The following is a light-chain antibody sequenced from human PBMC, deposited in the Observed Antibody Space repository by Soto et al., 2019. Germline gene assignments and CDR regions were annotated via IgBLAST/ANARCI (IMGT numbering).Light chain of an antibody. V-gene: IGLV2-14*03. J-gene: IGLJ1*01. Sequence: QSALTQPASVSGSPGQSITISCTGTSSDVGGYNYVSWYQHHPGKAPKVMLYDVSNRPSGVSNRFSGSKSGNTASLTISGLQAEDEADYYCSSCTSGSTPFVFGTGTKLTVL. CDR2: DVS. CDR1: SSDVGGYNY. CDR3: SSCTSGSTPFV.